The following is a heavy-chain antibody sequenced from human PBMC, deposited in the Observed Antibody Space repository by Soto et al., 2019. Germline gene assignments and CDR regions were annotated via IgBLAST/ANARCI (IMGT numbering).Heavy chain of an antibody. D-gene: IGHD3-3*01. J-gene: IGHJ4*02. CDR2: IKQDESEK. Sequence: EVQLVESGGGLVQPGGSLRLSCAASGFTFSTYWMSWVRQAPGKGLEWVANIKQDESEKYYVDSVRGRFTISRDNAKNSLYLQMNSLRTEDTAVYYCARGVRFQGRVYYLDSWGQGTLVTVSS. V-gene: IGHV3-7*01. CDR3: ARGVRFQGRVYYLDS. CDR1: GFTFSTYW.